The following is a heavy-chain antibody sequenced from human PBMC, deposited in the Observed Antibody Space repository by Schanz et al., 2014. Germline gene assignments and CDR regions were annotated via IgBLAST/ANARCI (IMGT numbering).Heavy chain of an antibody. CDR3: AKGRFGELSAFDI. CDR2: IKSDGSST. J-gene: IGHJ3*02. CDR1: GFMFSSYG. Sequence: EVQLVESGGGLVKPGGSLRLSCATSGFMFSSYGMHWVRQAPGKGLEWVSRIKSDGSSTSYADSVKGRFTISRDNSKNTLFLQMNSLRAEDTAVYYCAKGRFGELSAFDIWGQGTMXTVSS. D-gene: IGHD3-10*01. V-gene: IGHV3-74*02.